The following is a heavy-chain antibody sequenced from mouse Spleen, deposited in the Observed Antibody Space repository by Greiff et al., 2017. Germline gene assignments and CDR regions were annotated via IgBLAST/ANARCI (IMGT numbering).Heavy chain of an antibody. D-gene: IGHD2-1*01. V-gene: IGHV1-15*01. J-gene: IGHJ4*01. CDR1: GYTFTDYE. CDR3: ARGNYYGNPYYYAMDY. Sequence: QVQLQQSGAELVRPGASVTLSCKASGYTFTDYEMHCVKQTPVHGLEWIGAIDPETGGTAYNQKFKGKAILTADKSSSTAYMELRSLTYEDSAVYYCARGNYYGNPYYYAMDYWGQGTSVTVSS. CDR2: IDPETGGT.